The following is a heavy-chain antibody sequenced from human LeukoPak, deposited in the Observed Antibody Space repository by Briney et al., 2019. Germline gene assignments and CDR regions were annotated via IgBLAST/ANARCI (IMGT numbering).Heavy chain of an antibody. CDR3: ARGGSEYNRSSDFDS. D-gene: IGHD6-6*01. V-gene: IGHV3-7*04. CDR1: GSTFSNYW. CDR2: IKQDGSEK. J-gene: IGHJ4*02. Sequence: GGSLRLSCAASGSTFSNYWMGWVRQAPGKGLEWVANIKQDGSEKYYVDSVKGRFTISRDNAKNSLYLQMNMQKGEHTAVIYCARGGSEYNRSSDFDSWGQGTLVTVSS.